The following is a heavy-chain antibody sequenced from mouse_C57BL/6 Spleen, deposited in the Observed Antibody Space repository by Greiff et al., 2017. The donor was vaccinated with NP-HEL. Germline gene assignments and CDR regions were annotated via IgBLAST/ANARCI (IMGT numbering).Heavy chain of an antibody. CDR1: GYTFTSYW. D-gene: IGHD2-2*01. CDR3: ARGSTMVTTYAMDY. CDR2: IHPNSGST. V-gene: IGHV1-64*01. Sequence: QVQLQQPGAELVKPGASVKLSCKASGYTFTSYWMHWVKQRPGQGLEWIGMIHPNSGSTNYNEKFKSKATLTVDKSSSTAYMQLSSLTSEDSAVYYCARGSTMVTTYAMDYWGQGTSVTVSS. J-gene: IGHJ4*01.